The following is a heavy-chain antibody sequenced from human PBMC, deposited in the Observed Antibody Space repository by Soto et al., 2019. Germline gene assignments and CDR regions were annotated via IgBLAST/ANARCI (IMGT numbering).Heavy chain of an antibody. CDR2: INHSGST. CDR3: ARGPVVGTTPIDY. V-gene: IGHV4-34*01. Sequence: PSETLSLTCAVYGGSFSGYYWSWIRQPPGKGLEWIGEINHSGSTNYNPSLKSRVTISVDTSKNQFSLKLSSVTAADTAVYYCARGPVVGTTPIDYWGQGTLVTVSS. CDR1: GGSFSGYY. J-gene: IGHJ4*02. D-gene: IGHD1-26*01.